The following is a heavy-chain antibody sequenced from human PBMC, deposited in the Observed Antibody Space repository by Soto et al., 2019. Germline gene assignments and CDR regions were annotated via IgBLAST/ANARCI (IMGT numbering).Heavy chain of an antibody. CDR2: INPNSGGT. V-gene: IGHV1-2*04. CDR3: ARGVSSGYDYYYYYYMDV. Sequence: GTSVKVSCKASGYTITGNYMHWVRQAPGQGLEWMGWINPNSGGTNYAQKFQGWVTMTRDTSISTAYMELSRLRSDDTAVYYCARGVSSGYDYYYYYYMDVWGKGTTVTVSS. CDR1: GYTITGNY. J-gene: IGHJ6*03. D-gene: IGHD5-12*01.